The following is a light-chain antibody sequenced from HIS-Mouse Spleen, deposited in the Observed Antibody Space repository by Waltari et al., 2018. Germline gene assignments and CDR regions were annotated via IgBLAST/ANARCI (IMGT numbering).Light chain of an antibody. Sequence: SYELTQPPSASVSPGQTARITCSGDALPKKSAYWYQQKSGQAPVLVLYEDSKRPSGIPERFSGSSSGTMATLTISGAQVEDEADYYCYSTDSSGNHRVFGGGTKLTVL. J-gene: IGLJ2*01. CDR2: EDS. CDR3: YSTDSSGNHRV. CDR1: ALPKKS. V-gene: IGLV3-10*01.